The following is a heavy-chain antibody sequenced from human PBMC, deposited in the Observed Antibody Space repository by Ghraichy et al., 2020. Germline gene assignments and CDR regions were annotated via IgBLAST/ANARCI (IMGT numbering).Heavy chain of an antibody. J-gene: IGHJ4*02. Sequence: ASVKVSCKASGYTFNRYYTHWVRQAPGQGLEWMGLLNGSGDSTTYAQKLQGRVTMTRDASTSTDFMELSSLRPDDTAVYYCVMDRSGSFDYWGQGTLVTVSS. CDR3: VMDRSGSFDY. V-gene: IGHV1-46*02. CDR2: LNGSGDST. D-gene: IGHD3-10*01. CDR1: GYTFNRYY.